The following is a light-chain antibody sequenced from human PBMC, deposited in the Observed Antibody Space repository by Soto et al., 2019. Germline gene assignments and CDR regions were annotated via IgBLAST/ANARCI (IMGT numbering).Light chain of an antibody. CDR3: QQHDQLPPA. J-gene: IGKJ1*01. Sequence: EIVMTQSPVTLSVSPGETVILSCRASQSLRSNLAWYHQKPGQTPRLLIYSASIRAAATPARVSGSGAGTNFSLSISSLQSEDFAVYYCQQHDQLPPAFGQGTKVDLK. CDR1: QSLRSN. V-gene: IGKV3-15*01. CDR2: SAS.